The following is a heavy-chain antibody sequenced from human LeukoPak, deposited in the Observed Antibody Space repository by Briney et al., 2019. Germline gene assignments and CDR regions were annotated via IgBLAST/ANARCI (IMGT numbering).Heavy chain of an antibody. Sequence: PGRSLRLSCAASGFTFSSYDMHWVRQATGKGLEWVSAIGTAGDTYYPGSVKGRFTISRENAKNSLYLQMNSLRAGDTAVYYCARNGDSGAFDIWGQGTMVTVSS. D-gene: IGHD4-17*01. V-gene: IGHV3-13*01. J-gene: IGHJ3*02. CDR2: IGTAGDT. CDR3: ARNGDSGAFDI. CDR1: GFTFSSYD.